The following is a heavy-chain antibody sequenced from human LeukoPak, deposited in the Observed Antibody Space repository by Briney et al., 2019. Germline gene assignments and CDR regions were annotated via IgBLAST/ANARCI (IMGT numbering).Heavy chain of an antibody. CDR2: IKQDGSEK. D-gene: IGHD1-1*01. J-gene: IGHJ4*02. CDR3: ARVVKKGTPDY. CDR1: GFTFSSYW. Sequence: GGSLRLSCAASGFTFSSYWMSWVRQAPGKGPEWVANIKQDGSEKYYVDSVKGQFTISRDNAKNSLYLQMNSLRAEDTAVYYCARVVKKGTPDYWGQGTLVTVSS. V-gene: IGHV3-7*01.